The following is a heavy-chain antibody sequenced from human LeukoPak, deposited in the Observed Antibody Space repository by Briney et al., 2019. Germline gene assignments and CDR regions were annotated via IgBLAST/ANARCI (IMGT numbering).Heavy chain of an antibody. V-gene: IGHV3-7*05. D-gene: IGHD2-2*01. CDR3: ARILSIDQSYYFDY. CDR1: GFTFSRFW. J-gene: IGHJ4*02. CDR2: IKQDGSEK. Sequence: GGSLRLSCAASGFTFSRFWMSWVRQAPGKGLEWVANIKQDGSEKYYVDSVKGRFIISRDNAKRSLDLQLNSLRAEDTAIYYCARILSIDQSYYFDYWGQGTLVTVSS.